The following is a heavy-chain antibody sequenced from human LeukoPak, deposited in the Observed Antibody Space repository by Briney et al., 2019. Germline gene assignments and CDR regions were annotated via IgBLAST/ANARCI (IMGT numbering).Heavy chain of an antibody. J-gene: IGHJ6*02. V-gene: IGHV3-23*01. D-gene: IGHD3-3*01. CDR1: GFTFSSYA. CDR2: ISGSGGST. Sequence: GGSLRLSRAASGFTFSSYAMSWVRQAPGKGLEWVSAISGSGGSTYYADSVKGRFTISRDNSKNTLYLQMNSLRAEDTAVYYCAKGDDETYYYYYGMDVWGQGTTVTVSS. CDR3: AKGDDETYYYYYGMDV.